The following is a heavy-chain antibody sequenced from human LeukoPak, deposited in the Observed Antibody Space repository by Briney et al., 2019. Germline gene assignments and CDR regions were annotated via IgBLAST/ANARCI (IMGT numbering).Heavy chain of an antibody. CDR1: GGSISSSSYY. CDR3: ARSRRVYSGFNWFDP. J-gene: IGHJ5*02. Sequence: SETLSLTCTVSGGSISSSSYYWGWIRQPPGKGLEWIGSIYYSGSTYYNPSLKSRVTISVDTSKNQFSLTLSSVTAADTAVYYCARSRRVYSGFNWFDPWGQGTLVTVSS. D-gene: IGHD5-12*01. CDR2: IYYSGST. V-gene: IGHV4-39*01.